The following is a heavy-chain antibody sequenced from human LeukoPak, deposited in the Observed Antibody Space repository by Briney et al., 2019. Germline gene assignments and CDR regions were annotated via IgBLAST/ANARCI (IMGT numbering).Heavy chain of an antibody. Sequence: GGSLRLSCVASGFTFNNYRMNWVRQAPGKGLEWVANIKQDGNEKYYVDSVKGRFTISRDNAKNSLYLQMNSLRAEDTAVYYCAVDNSPLWGQGTMVTVS. CDR1: GFTFNNYR. J-gene: IGHJ3*01. V-gene: IGHV3-7*01. CDR2: IKQDGNEK. D-gene: IGHD2/OR15-2a*01. CDR3: AVDNSPL.